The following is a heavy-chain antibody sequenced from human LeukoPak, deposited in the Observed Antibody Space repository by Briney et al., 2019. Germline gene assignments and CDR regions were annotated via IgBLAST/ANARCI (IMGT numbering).Heavy chain of an antibody. D-gene: IGHD6-13*01. J-gene: IGHJ4*02. Sequence: ASETLSLTCTVSGGSISSYYWSWIRQPPGKGLEWIGYIYYTGSTTYNPSLKSPITLSVDTSKNQFSLKLSSVTAADTAVYYCARDRVGYSLGSFDYGGQGTLVTVSS. CDR2: IYYTGST. CDR3: ARDRVGYSLGSFDY. V-gene: IGHV4-59*01. CDR1: GGSISSYY.